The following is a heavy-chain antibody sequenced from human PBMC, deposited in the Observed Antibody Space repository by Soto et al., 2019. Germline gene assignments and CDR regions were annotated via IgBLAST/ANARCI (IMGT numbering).Heavy chain of an antibody. D-gene: IGHD6-19*01. CDR3: ARRQWLGNFDY. CDR2: ISSSSSYI. Sequence: PGGSLRLSCAASGFTFSSYSMNWVRQAPGKGLEWVSSISSSSSYIYCADSVKGRFTISRDNAKNSLYLQMNSLRAEDTAVYYCARRQWLGNFDYWGQGTLVTVSS. V-gene: IGHV3-21*01. J-gene: IGHJ4*02. CDR1: GFTFSSYS.